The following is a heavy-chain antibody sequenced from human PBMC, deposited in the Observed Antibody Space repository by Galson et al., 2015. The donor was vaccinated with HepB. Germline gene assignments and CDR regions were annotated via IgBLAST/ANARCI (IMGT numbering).Heavy chain of an antibody. CDR2: ILYDGSNK. CDR3: ARTRSRGIIGHSYYFDY. J-gene: IGHJ4*02. D-gene: IGHD3-10*01. Sequence: SLRLSCAASGFTFSSYGMHWVRQAPGKGLEWVAGILYDGSNKQYADSVKGRLTISRDNSKNTLYLQMNSLRGEDTAVYYCARTRSRGIIGHSYYFDYWCQGTLVTF. V-gene: IGHV3-30*04. CDR1: GFTFSSYG.